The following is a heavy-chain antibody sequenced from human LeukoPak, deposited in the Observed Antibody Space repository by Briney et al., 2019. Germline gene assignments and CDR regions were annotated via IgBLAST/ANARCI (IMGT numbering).Heavy chain of an antibody. CDR2: ISSNGGST. CDR3: VKVKSSGWLDYFDY. D-gene: IGHD6-19*01. CDR1: GFTFSSYA. V-gene: IGHV3-64D*06. J-gene: IGHJ4*02. Sequence: GGSLRLSCSASGFTFSSYAMHWVRQAPGKGLEYVSAISSNGGSTYYADSVKGRFTISRDNSKNTLYLQMSSLRAEDTAVYYCVKVKSSGWLDYFDYWGQGTLVTVSS.